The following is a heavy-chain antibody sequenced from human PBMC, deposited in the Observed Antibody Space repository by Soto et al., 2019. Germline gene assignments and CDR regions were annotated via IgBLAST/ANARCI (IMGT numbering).Heavy chain of an antibody. J-gene: IGHJ3*02. V-gene: IGHV3-48*02. Sequence: GGLLRLPDGAAGCKCVDYSVSWIRQTPGKGLEWVSYISSSSSTIYYADCVKGRFTISRDNAKNSLYLQMNSLRDEDTAVYYCAREVGAYEEAGFGIWGQGTMVTVSS. D-gene: IGHD1-26*01. CDR1: GCKCVDYS. CDR2: ISSSSSTI. CDR3: AREVGAYEEAGFGI.